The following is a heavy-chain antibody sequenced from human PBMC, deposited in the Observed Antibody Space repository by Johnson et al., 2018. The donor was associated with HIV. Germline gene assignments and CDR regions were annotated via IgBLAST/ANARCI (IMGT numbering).Heavy chain of an antibody. Sequence: MQLVESGGGLVQPGGSLRLSCAASGFSVSSKYMSWVRQAPGKGLVWVSRINSDGSSTSYADSVKGRFTISRDNAKNTLYLQMNSLRAEDTAVYYCARGKKQWLDEDAFDIWGQGTMVTVSS. CDR3: ARGKKQWLDEDAFDI. CDR2: INSDGSST. CDR1: GFSVSSKY. V-gene: IGHV3-74*02. J-gene: IGHJ3*02. D-gene: IGHD6-19*01.